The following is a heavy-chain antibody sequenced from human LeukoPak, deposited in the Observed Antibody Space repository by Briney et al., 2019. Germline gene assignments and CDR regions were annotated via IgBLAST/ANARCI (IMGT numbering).Heavy chain of an antibody. CDR1: GFTFSSYA. D-gene: IGHD3-10*01. CDR2: ISGSGGST. CDR3: AKPLWFGELLSPYY. Sequence: GGSLRLSCAASGFTFSSYAMSWVRQAPGKGLEWVSAISGSGGSTNYADSVKGRFTVSRDNSKNTLYLQMNSLRAEDTAVYYCAKPLWFGELLSPYYWGQGTLVTVSS. V-gene: IGHV3-23*01. J-gene: IGHJ4*02.